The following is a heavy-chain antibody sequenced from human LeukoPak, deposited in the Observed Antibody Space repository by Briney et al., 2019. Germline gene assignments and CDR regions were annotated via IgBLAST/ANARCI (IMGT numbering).Heavy chain of an antibody. Sequence: GGSLRLSCAASGFTFSSYGMHWVRQAPGKGLEWVAVISYDGSNKYYADSVKGRFTISRDNSKNTLYLQMNSLRAEDTAVYYCAKDTYPIYDSSGYYFDYWGQGTLVTVSS. CDR3: AKDTYPIYDSSGYYFDY. CDR1: GFTFSSYG. D-gene: IGHD3-22*01. J-gene: IGHJ4*02. CDR2: ISYDGSNK. V-gene: IGHV3-30*18.